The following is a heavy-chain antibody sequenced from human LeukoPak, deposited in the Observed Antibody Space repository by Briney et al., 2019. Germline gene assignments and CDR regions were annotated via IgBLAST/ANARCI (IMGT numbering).Heavy chain of an antibody. CDR1: GFFFSNFW. J-gene: IGHJ4*02. CDR3: VRLMGAVTTFDF. CDR2: VRPDGGQA. V-gene: IGHV3-7*01. Sequence: PGGSLRLSCAASGFFFSNFWMGWVRQAPGKGLEWVASVRPDGGQAYYVDSIKGRFTMYRDNAENSLYLQMSSLGAEDTAVYYCVRLMGAVTTFDFWGQGTLVTVSS. D-gene: IGHD4-11*01.